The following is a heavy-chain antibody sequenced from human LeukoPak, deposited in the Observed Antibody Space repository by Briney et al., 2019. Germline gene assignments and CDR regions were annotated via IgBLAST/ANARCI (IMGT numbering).Heavy chain of an antibody. V-gene: IGHV3-23*01. CDR3: AKGERDIAAPLY. J-gene: IGHJ4*02. CDR1: GFTFSSYA. D-gene: IGHD6-6*01. Sequence: PGGSLRLSCAASGFTFSSYAMSWVRQAPGKGLEWVSAITGSGGDTFHADSVKGRFTISRDNSKNTLYLQMNSLRAEDTAVYYCAKGERDIAAPLYWGQGTLVTVSS. CDR2: ITGSGGDT.